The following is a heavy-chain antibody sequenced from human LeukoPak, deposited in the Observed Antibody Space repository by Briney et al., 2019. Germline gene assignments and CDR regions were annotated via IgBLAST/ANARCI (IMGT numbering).Heavy chain of an antibody. CDR2: INTDGSST. J-gene: IGHJ4*02. CDR3: VVWGEDSSGHRFDH. D-gene: IGHD3-22*01. CDR1: GFTFSSYW. V-gene: IGHV3-74*01. Sequence: PGGSLRLSYAASGFTFSSYWMHWVRQAPGKGLLWVSRINTDGSSTHYADSVKGRLTISRDNAKNMLYLQMNGLRAEDTAVYYCVVWGEDSSGHRFDHWGQGTLVTVSS.